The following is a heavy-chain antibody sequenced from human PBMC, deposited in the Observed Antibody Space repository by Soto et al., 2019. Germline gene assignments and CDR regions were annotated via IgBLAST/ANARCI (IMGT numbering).Heavy chain of an antibody. J-gene: IGHJ4*02. CDR3: AREINNWTTQEYYFDY. D-gene: IGHD1-20*01. Sequence: PSETLSLTCTVSGGSISSYYWSWIRQPAGKGLEWIGRIYTSGSTNYNPSLKSRVTMSVDTSKNQFSLKLSSVTAADTAVYYCAREINNWTTQEYYFDYWGQGTLVTSPQ. CDR1: GGSISSYY. V-gene: IGHV4-4*07. CDR2: IYTSGST.